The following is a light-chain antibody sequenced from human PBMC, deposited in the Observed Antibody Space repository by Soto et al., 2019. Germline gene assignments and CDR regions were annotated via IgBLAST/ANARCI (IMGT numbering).Light chain of an antibody. J-gene: IGKJ5*01. CDR2: AAS. V-gene: IGKV1-39*01. CDR3: QQSYRTPT. Sequence: DIQMTQSPSSLSASVGERATLTCRASQSISSYLTWYQQKLGKAPKLLIYAASSWHSGVPSRFSGSGSGTDYTLTISRLEHEDFATYYCQQSYRTPTFGQGTRLEIK. CDR1: QSISSY.